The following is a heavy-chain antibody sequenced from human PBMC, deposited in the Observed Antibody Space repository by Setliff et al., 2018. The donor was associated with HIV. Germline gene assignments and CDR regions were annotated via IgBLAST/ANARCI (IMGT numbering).Heavy chain of an antibody. CDR1: GYSFTTSG. CDR2: ITPFVGIT. Sequence: GASVKVSCKASGYSFTTSGVSWVRQAPGQGLEWMGEITPFVGITNYAQKFQGRVTISADESTATAYIELSSLTSQDTAVYYCARDKGIREAASLDYWDQGSLVTVSS. D-gene: IGHD6-13*01. V-gene: IGHV1-69*10. CDR3: ARDKGIREAASLDY. J-gene: IGHJ4*02.